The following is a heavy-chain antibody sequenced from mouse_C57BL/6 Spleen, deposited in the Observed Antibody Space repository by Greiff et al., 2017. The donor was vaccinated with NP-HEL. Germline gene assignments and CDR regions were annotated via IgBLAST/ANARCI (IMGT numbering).Heavy chain of an antibody. J-gene: IGHJ3*01. V-gene: IGHV1-18*01. CDR1: GYTFTDYN. CDR2: INPNNGGT. CDR3: ASNYDRTWFAY. D-gene: IGHD1-1*01. Sequence: EVQLQQSGPELVKPGASVKIPCKASGYTFTDYNMDWVKQSHGKSLEWIGDINPNNGGTIYNQKFKGKATLTVDKSSSTAYMELRSLTSEDTAVYYCASNYDRTWFAYWGQGTLVTVSA.